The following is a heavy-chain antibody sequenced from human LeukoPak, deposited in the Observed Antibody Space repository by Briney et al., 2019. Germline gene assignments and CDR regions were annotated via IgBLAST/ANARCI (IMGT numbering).Heavy chain of an antibody. V-gene: IGHV5-51*01. D-gene: IGHD1-26*01. CDR2: IYPDDSDT. Sequence: GESLKISCKGSGHSFTNYWIGWVRQKPGQGMEWMGIIYPDDSDTRYSPSFQGQVTISADKSIDTAYLQWSGLKASDTAMYYCARRVGTYNNWFDPWGQGTLVTVSS. CDR3: ARRVGTYNNWFDP. J-gene: IGHJ5*02. CDR1: GHSFTNYW.